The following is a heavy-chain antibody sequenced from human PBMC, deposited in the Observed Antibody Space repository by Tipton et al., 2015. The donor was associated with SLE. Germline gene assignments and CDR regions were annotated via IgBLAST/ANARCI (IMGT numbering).Heavy chain of an antibody. CDR1: GFTVSSNY. CDR2: IYSGGST. J-gene: IGHJ4*02. D-gene: IGHD3-10*01. Sequence: SLRLSCAASGFTVSSNYMSWVRQAPGKGLEWVSVIYSGGSTYYADSVKGRFTISRDNSKNTLYLQMNSLRAEDTAVYYCARVRELGAYYFDYWGQGTLVTVSS. CDR3: ARVRELGAYYFDY. V-gene: IGHV3-53*01.